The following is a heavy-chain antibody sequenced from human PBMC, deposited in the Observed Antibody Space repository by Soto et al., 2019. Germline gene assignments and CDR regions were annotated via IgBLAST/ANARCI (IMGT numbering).Heavy chain of an antibody. D-gene: IGHD3-9*01. V-gene: IGHV2-70*01. CDR3: ARIQVGRYFDWQIQVGVFDI. CDR1: GLSPSTNRMC. CDR2: IDWHDDK. J-gene: IGHJ3*02. Sequence: SGPELGKAARSVGLNCSFCGLSPSTNRMCVSWIRQPPGKALGWLALIDWHDDKYYSTSLKTRLTISKDTSKNQVFLTLTNMDPVDTATYYCARIQVGRYFDWQIQVGVFDIWGQGTMVTGSS.